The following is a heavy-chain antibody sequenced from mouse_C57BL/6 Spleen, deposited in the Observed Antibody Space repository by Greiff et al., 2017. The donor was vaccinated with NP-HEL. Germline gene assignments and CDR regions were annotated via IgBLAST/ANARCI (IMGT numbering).Heavy chain of an antibody. J-gene: IGHJ2*01. Sequence: QVQLQQPGAELVKPGASVKLSCKASGYTFTSYWMQWVKQRPGQGLEWIGEIDPSDSYTNYNQKFKGKATLTVDTSSSTAYMQLSSLTSEDSAVYYCARGLRKWFDYWGQGTTLTVSS. V-gene: IGHV1-50*01. CDR3: ARGLRKWFDY. CDR1: GYTFTSYW. CDR2: IDPSDSYT. D-gene: IGHD1-1*01.